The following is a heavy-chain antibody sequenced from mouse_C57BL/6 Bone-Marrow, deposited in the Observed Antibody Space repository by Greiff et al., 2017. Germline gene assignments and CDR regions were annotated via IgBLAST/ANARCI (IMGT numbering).Heavy chain of an antibody. Sequence: QVQLKESGPGLVQPSQSLSITCTVPGFSLPTHGVPWVRQSPGKGLEWLGVIWSGGSTDYNAASISRLSISKDNSKSQVFFKMNSLQADDTAIYYCARNGTTGYWGQGTTLTVSS. CDR3: ARNGTTGY. CDR2: IWSGGST. D-gene: IGHD1-1*01. V-gene: IGHV2-2*01. J-gene: IGHJ2*01. CDR1: GFSLPTHG.